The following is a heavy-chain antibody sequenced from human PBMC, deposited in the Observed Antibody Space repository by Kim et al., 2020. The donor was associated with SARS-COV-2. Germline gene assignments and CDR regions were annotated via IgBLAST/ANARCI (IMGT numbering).Heavy chain of an antibody. D-gene: IGHD1-26*01. CDR1: GFTFSSYA. CDR2: ISYDGSNK. CDR3: ARPKSGSYYADLDY. J-gene: IGHJ4*02. Sequence: GGSLRLSCAASGFTFSSYAMHWVRQAPGKGLEWVAVISYDGSNKYYADYVKGRFTISRDNSKNTLYLQMNSLRAEDTAVYYCARPKSGSYYADLDYWGQGTLVTVSS. V-gene: IGHV3-30-3*01.